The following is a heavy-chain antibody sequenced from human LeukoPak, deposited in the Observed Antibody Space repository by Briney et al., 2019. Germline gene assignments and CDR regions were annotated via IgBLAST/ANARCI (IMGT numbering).Heavy chain of an antibody. CDR2: IKGGGGDP. J-gene: IGHJ1*01. CDR3: AKGGHDFTPFYW. V-gene: IGHV3-23*01. Sequence: GGSLRLSCAASRFIFSTYAMGWVRQAPGKALEWVSSIKGGGGDPFYADSVKGRFTISRDNSKNTLFLQLNSLRAEDSVVYYCAKGGHDFTPFYWWGQGTLVTVSS. D-gene: IGHD3-9*01. CDR1: RFIFSTYA.